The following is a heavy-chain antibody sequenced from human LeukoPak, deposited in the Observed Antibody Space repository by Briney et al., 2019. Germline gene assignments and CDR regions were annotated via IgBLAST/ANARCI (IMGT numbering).Heavy chain of an antibody. Sequence: GGSLRLSWAASGFTFSSYAIHWVRQAPGKGLEWVAVISYDGSNKYYADSVKGRFTISRDNSKNTLYLQMNSLRAEDTAVYNCARLSPTGIAAALDYWGQGTLVTVSS. CDR3: ARLSPTGIAAALDY. J-gene: IGHJ4*02. CDR1: GFTFSSYA. CDR2: ISYDGSNK. D-gene: IGHD6-13*01. V-gene: IGHV3-30-3*01.